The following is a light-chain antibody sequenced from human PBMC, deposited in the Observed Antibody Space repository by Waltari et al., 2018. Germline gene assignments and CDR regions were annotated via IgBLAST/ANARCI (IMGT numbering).Light chain of an antibody. CDR1: SSNLGSFNL. V-gene: IGLV2-23*01. CDR2: DGN. Sequence: QSALTQPASVSGSQGQSITISCTGTSSNLGSFNLVSWYQQSPGKAPKVIIYDGNQRPSGVSDRFSGSKAGNTATLTISGLQAEDEADYHCCSYSGSHMVFGGGTRLTV. J-gene: IGLJ3*02. CDR3: CSYSGSHMV.